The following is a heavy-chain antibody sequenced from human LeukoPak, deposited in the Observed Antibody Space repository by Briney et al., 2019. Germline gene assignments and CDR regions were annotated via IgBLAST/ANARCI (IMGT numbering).Heavy chain of an antibody. J-gene: IGHJ4*02. V-gene: IGHV3-30*18. CDR3: AKDRENSGSYYFDY. CDR1: GFTFSSYG. CDR2: ISYDGSNK. D-gene: IGHD1-26*01. Sequence: PGGSLRLSCAASGFTFSSYGMHWVRQAPGKGLEWVAVISYDGSNKYYADSVKGRFTISRDNSKNTLYLQMNSLRAEDTAVHYCAKDRENSGSYYFDYWGQGTLVTVSS.